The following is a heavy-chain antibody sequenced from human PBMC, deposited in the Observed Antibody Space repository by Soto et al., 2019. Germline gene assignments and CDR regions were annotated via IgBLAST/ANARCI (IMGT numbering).Heavy chain of an antibody. V-gene: IGHV1-69*01. J-gene: IGHJ5*02. CDR2: IIPIFGTA. Sequence: QVQLVQSGAEVKKPGSSVKVSCKASGGTFSSYAISWVRQAPGQGLEWMGGIIPIFGTANYAQKFQGRVTITADESTSKAYMELSSLRSEDTAVYYCARALTIFGVVTSNYWFDPWGQGTLVTVSS. CDR1: GGTFSSYA. CDR3: ARALTIFGVVTSNYWFDP. D-gene: IGHD3-3*01.